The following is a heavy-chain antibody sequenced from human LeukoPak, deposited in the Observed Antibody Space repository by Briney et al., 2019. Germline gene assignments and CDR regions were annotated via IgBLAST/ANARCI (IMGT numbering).Heavy chain of an antibody. J-gene: IGHJ4*02. V-gene: IGHV3-7*01. CDR3: TRGDSSSKIDY. CDR1: GFTFRGYW. D-gene: IGHD6-6*01. Sequence: PGGSPRLSCAASGFTFRGYWMSWVRQAPGKGLEWVANIKEDGSEKYYVDSVKGRFTISRDNAKNSLNLQMDSLRVEDTAVYYCTRGDSSSKIDYWGQGTLVTVSS. CDR2: IKEDGSEK.